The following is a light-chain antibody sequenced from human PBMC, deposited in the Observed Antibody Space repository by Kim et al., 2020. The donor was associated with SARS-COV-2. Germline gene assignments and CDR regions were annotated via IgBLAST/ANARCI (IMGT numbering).Light chain of an antibody. CDR2: YDT. J-gene: IGLJ2*01. CDR1: NIGTQS. V-gene: IGLV3-21*04. Sequence: SYELTQPPSVSVAPGKTARITCAGYNIGTQSVHWYQQKPGQAPLLVSYYDTDRPSGISARFSGSNSGTMASLTISRVEGGDEADYYCQVWDRASDHAIFGGGTQLTVL. CDR3: QVWDRASDHAI.